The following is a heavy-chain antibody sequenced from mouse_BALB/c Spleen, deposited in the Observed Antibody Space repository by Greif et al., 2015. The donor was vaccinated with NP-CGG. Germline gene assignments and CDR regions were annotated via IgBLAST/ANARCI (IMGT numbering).Heavy chain of an antibody. CDR3: ARDDGYYWYFDV. Sequence: EVKLVESGGGLVQPGGSLRLSCATSGFTFSDFYMEWVRQPPGKRLEWIAASRNKANDFTTEYSASVNGRFIVSRDTSQSILYLQMNALRAEDTAIYYCARDDGYYWYFDVWGAGTTVTVSS. CDR2: SRNKANDFTT. J-gene: IGHJ1*01. D-gene: IGHD2-2*01. CDR1: GFTFSDFY. V-gene: IGHV7-1*02.